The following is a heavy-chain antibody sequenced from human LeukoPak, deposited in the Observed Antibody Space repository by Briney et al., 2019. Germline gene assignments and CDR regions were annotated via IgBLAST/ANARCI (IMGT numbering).Heavy chain of an antibody. CDR3: AREGRIDY. CDR1: GGSXSGYY. D-gene: IGHD1-14*01. J-gene: IGHJ4*02. Sequence: XSXTXXVYGGSXSGYYWSWVRQPPGKGLEWIGEINHSGSTNYNPSLKSRVTISVDTSKNQFSLKLSSVTAADTAVYYCAREGRIDYWGQGTLVTVSS. CDR2: INHSGST. V-gene: IGHV4-34*01.